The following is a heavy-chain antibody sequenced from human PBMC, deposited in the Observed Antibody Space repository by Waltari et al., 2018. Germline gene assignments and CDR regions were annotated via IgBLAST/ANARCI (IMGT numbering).Heavy chain of an antibody. D-gene: IGHD3-3*01. CDR1: GYSISSGYY. J-gene: IGHJ4*02. CDR2: IYHSGST. V-gene: IGHV4-38-2*01. Sequence: QVQLQESGPGLVKPSETLSLTCAVSGYSISSGYYWGWIRPPPGKGLEWIGSIYHSGSTYYNPSLKSRVTISVDTSKNQFSLKLSSVTAADTAVYYCARVYYDFWSGYILDYWGQGTLVTVSS. CDR3: ARVYYDFWSGYILDY.